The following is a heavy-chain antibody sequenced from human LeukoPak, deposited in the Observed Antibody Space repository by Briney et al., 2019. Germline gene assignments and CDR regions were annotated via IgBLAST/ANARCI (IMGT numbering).Heavy chain of an antibody. CDR3: ARHAGGISATGTRPFDY. D-gene: IGHD6-13*01. Sequence: SETLSLTCSVSGASFSSSTYYWGWIRQPPGKGLEWIGSIYYSGSTYYNPSLKSRVTMSVDTSKNQFSLKLSSVTAADTAVYYCARHAGGISATGTRPFDYWGQGTLVTVSS. J-gene: IGHJ4*02. CDR1: GASFSSSTYY. CDR2: IYYSGST. V-gene: IGHV4-39*01.